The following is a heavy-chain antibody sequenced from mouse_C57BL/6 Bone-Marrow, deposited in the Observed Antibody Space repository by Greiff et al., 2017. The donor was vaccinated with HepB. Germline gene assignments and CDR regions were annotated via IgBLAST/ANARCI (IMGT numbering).Heavy chain of an antibody. V-gene: IGHV1-82*01. CDR2: IYPGDGDT. Sequence: VKPGASVKISCKASGYAFSSSWMNWVKQRPGKGLEWIGRIYPGDGDTNYNGKFKGKATLTADKSSSTAYMQLSSLTSEDSAVYFCARSYVFDYWGQGTTLTVSS. CDR1: GYAFSSSW. CDR3: ARSYVFDY. D-gene: IGHD1-1*01. J-gene: IGHJ2*01.